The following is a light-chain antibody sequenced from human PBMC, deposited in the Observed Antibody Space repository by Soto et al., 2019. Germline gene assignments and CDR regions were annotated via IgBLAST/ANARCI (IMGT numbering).Light chain of an antibody. J-gene: IGKJ2*01. CDR1: QSVSSSY. CDR3: QQYGSSPYT. CDR2: GAS. V-gene: IGKV3-20*01. Sequence: EIVLTQSPGTLSLSPGERATLAFRASQSVSSSYLAWYQQKPGQAPRLLIYGASSRATCIPDRFSGSGSGTDFTLTISRLEPEDFAVYYCQQYGSSPYTFGQGTKLESK.